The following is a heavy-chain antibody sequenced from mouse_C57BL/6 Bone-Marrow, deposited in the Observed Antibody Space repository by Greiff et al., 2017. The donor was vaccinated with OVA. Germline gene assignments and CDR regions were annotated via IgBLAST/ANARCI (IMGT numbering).Heavy chain of an antibody. CDR1: GYTFTSYW. CDR3: ARSATVVAPYWDCDV. Sequence: QVQLQQPGAELVKPGASVKLSCKASGYTFTSYWMHWVKQRPGQGLEWIGMIHPNSGSTNYNEKFKSKATLTVDKSSSTAYMQLSSLTSEDSAGYYCARSATVVAPYWDCDVWGTGTTVTVSS. J-gene: IGHJ1*03. V-gene: IGHV1-64*01. CDR2: IHPNSGST. D-gene: IGHD1-1*01.